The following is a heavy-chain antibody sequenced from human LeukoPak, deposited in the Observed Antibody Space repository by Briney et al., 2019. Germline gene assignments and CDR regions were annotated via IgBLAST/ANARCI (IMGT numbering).Heavy chain of an antibody. Sequence: PSATLSLTCSVSGDSISSRNWWTWVGQTPEKGLEWIGEFFHTGSPNYNPSVEGRVTISIDKSRNHFSLMLTSVTAADTALYYCARGMWFDTLLSAFDVWGQGTMVSVSS. CDR1: GDSISSRNW. V-gene: IGHV4-4*02. D-gene: IGHD3-10*01. J-gene: IGHJ3*01. CDR2: FFHTGSP. CDR3: ARGMWFDTLLSAFDV.